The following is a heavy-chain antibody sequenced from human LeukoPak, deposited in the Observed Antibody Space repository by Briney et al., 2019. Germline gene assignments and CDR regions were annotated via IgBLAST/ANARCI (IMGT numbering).Heavy chain of an antibody. V-gene: IGHV3-11*01. CDR1: GYTFSDYY. CDR2: ISSRGSTI. Sequence: GGSLRLSCAASGYTFSDYYMSWIRQAPGKGLEWVSYISSRGSTIYYADSVKGRFTISRDNSKNTLYLQMNSLRAEDTAVYYCAKDLRLGELSSSTYDYWGQGTLVTVSS. CDR3: AKDLRLGELSSSTYDY. D-gene: IGHD3-16*02. J-gene: IGHJ4*02.